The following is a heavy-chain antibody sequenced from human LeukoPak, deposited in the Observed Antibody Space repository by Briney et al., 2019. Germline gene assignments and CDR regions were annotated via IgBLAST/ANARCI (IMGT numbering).Heavy chain of an antibody. D-gene: IGHD3-10*01. CDR2: ITSGGGIT. V-gene: IGHV3-23*01. Sequence: PGGSLRLSCAASGFTFSNFGMNWVRQAPGKGLEGVSIITSGGGITYYADSVKGRFTVSRDNSKSTLYLQMNSLRAEDTAVYYCAKGDYYDFDYWGQGTLVTVSS. CDR1: GFTFSNFG. J-gene: IGHJ4*02. CDR3: AKGDYYDFDY.